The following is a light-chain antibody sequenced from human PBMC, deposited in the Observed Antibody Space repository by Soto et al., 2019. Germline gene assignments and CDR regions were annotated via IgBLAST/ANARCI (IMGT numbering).Light chain of an antibody. CDR2: GAS. CDR3: QQYSNWPPWT. J-gene: IGKJ1*01. Sequence: IVMTQSPAILSVSPGQRATLSCRASQSVSTNLAWYQQKPGQAPRLLIYGASTRATGIPARFSGSGSGTEFTLTISGLQSDDFAVYYCQQYSNWPPWTFGQGTRVDFK. CDR1: QSVSTN. V-gene: IGKV3D-15*01.